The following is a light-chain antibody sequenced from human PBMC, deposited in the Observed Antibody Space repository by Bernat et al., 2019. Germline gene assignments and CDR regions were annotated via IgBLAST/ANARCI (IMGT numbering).Light chain of an antibody. CDR2: LGS. CDR1: QSLLHSNGYNY. CDR3: MQALQTRS. V-gene: IGKV2-28*01. Sequence: DIVMTQSPLSLPVTPGEPASISCRSSQSLLHSNGYNYLDWYLQKPGQSPQLLIYLGSNRASGVPDRFSGSGSGTDFTLKISRVEAADVGVYYCMQALQTRSFGGGTKVEIK. J-gene: IGKJ4*01.